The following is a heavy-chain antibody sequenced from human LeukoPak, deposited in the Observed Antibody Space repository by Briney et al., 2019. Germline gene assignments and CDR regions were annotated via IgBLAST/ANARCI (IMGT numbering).Heavy chain of an antibody. V-gene: IGHV3-23*01. Sequence: GGSLRLSCAASGFTFSSYAMSWVRQAPGKGLEWVSAISGSGGSTYYADSVKGRFTISRDNSKNRLYLQMNSLRAEDTALYYCAKGAYDYIEMGYFDYWGQGTLVTVSS. J-gene: IGHJ4*02. CDR1: GFTFSSYA. CDR2: ISGSGGST. D-gene: IGHD5-12*01. CDR3: AKGAYDYIEMGYFDY.